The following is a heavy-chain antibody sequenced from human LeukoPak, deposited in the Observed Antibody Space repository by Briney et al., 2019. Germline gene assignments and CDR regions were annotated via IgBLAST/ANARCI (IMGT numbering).Heavy chain of an antibody. CDR2: IIPIFGTA. Sequence: ASVKVSCKASGGTFSSYAISWVRQAPGQGLEWVGGIIPIFGTANYAQKFQGRVTITTDESTSTAYMELSSLRSEDTAVHYCAREFRNYDILTGYPTSLFDYWGQGTLVTVSS. D-gene: IGHD3-9*01. CDR3: AREFRNYDILTGYPTSLFDY. J-gene: IGHJ4*02. V-gene: IGHV1-69*05. CDR1: GGTFSSYA.